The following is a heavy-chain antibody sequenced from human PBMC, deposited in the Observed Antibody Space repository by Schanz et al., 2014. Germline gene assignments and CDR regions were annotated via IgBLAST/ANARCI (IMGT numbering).Heavy chain of an antibody. V-gene: IGHV3-74*01. Sequence: VQLVESGGGVVQPGRSLRLSCAASGFTFSTCAMHWVRQAPGKGLVWVSRTSNDGSFTTFADSVKGRFTISRDNAKNTLYLQMNSLRAEDTAVYYCVRDTDYHFDYWGQGTLVTVSS. J-gene: IGHJ4*02. D-gene: IGHD4-17*01. CDR2: TSNDGSFT. CDR1: GFTFSTCA. CDR3: VRDTDYHFDY.